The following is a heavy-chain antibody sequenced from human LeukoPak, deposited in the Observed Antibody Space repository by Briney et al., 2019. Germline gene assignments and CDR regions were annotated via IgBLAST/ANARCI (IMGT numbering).Heavy chain of an antibody. J-gene: IGHJ6*02. CDR2: IRDTIHGETT. CDR3: TRGLIPSTFGMDV. CDR1: GFTFSSYA. D-gene: IGHD2-21*01. Sequence: QTGGSLRLSCAASGFTFSSYAMSWVRQAPGKGLEWVGFIRDTIHGETTDYAASVKGRFTISREDSKNTAHLQMSNLKIEDTAIYYCTRGLIPSTFGMDVWGQGTTVTVSS. V-gene: IGHV3-49*04.